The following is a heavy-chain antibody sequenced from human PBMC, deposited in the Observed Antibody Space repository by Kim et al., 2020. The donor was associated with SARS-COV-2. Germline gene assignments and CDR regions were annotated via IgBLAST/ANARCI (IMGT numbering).Heavy chain of an antibody. CDR3: ARHSTYYDTPEDY. V-gene: IGHV5-10-1*01. D-gene: IGHD3-22*01. J-gene: IGHJ4*02. Sequence: SPSFQGHVTISADKSISTAYLQWSSLKASDTAMYYCARHSTYYDTPEDYWGQGTLVTVSS.